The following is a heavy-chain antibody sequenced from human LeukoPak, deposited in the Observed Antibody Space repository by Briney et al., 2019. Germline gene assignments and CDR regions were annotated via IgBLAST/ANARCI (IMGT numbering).Heavy chain of an antibody. D-gene: IGHD6-13*01. CDR1: GFTVSSNY. CDR2: IYSGGST. V-gene: IGHV3-53*01. CDR3: ARAGAAAGTFDY. J-gene: IGHJ4*02. Sequence: GGSLRLSCAASGFTVSSNYMSWVRQAPGKGLEWVSVIYSGGSTYYADSVKGRFTISRDNSENTLYLQMNSLRAEDTAVYYCARAGAAAGTFDYWGQGTLVTVSS.